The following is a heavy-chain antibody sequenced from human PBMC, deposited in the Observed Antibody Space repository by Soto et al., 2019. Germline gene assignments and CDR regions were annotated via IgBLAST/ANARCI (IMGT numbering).Heavy chain of an antibody. CDR1: GGTFSSYA. D-gene: IGHD3-22*01. J-gene: IGHJ3*02. V-gene: IGHV1-69*12. CDR3: ARDMAVSTMTSRAFDI. Sequence: QVQLVQSGAEVKKPGSSVKVSCEASGGTFSSYAISWVRQAPGQGLEWMGGIIPIFGTANYAQKFQGRVTITADESTSTAYMELSSLRSDDTAVYYCARDMAVSTMTSRAFDIWGQGTMVTVSS. CDR2: IIPIFGTA.